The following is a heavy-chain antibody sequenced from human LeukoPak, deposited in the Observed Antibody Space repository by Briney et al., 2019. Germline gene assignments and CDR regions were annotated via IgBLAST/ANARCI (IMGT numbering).Heavy chain of an antibody. CDR1: GFTVSSNY. CDR2: IYSGGST. Sequence: GGSLRLSCAASGFTVSSNYMSWVRQAPGKGLEWVSVIYSGGSTYYADSVKGRFTISRDNSKNTLYLQMNSLRAEDTAVYYCAKDLVATIPKKKYFDYWGQGTLVTVSS. V-gene: IGHV3-66*01. J-gene: IGHJ4*02. CDR3: AKDLVATIPKKKYFDY. D-gene: IGHD5-12*01.